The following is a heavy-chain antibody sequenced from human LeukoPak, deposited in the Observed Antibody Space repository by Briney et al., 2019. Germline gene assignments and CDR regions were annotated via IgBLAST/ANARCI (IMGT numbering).Heavy chain of an antibody. D-gene: IGHD2-8*01. Sequence: SETLSLTCTVSGGSISSYYWTWIRQPAGKGLEWIGRIYTTGSTNYNPSLNSRVTMSVDTSKNQFSLKLSSVTAADTAVYYCAKDRPVLMVYATSPHYFGYWGQGTLVTVSS. CDR1: GGSISSYY. V-gene: IGHV4-4*07. J-gene: IGHJ4*02. CDR3: AKDRPVLMVYATSPHYFGY. CDR2: IYTTGST.